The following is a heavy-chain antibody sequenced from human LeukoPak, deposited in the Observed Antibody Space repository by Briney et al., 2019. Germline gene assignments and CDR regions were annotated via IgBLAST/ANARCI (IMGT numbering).Heavy chain of an antibody. D-gene: IGHD2-15*01. Sequence: PGGSLRLSCAASGFTFSSYAINWVRQAPGRGLEWVSSISGSGGRIYYADSVKGRFTISRDNSKNTLSLQMSSLRVEDTAVYYCARDRSCTGGSCYMDVWGRGTTVTVSS. CDR1: GFTFSSYA. CDR3: ARDRSCTGGSCYMDV. V-gene: IGHV3-23*01. J-gene: IGHJ6*03. CDR2: ISGSGGRI.